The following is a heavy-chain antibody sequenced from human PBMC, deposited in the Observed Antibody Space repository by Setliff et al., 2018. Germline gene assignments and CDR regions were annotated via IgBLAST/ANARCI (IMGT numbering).Heavy chain of an antibody. V-gene: IGHV3-7*04. CDR1: GFTFSSFW. CDR3: GRAGKPYAIDV. CDR2: IKGDDSEK. J-gene: IGHJ3*01. Sequence: GESLKISCAASGFTFSSFWMSWVRQTPGKGLEWVANIKGDDSEKYYVDSVKGRFTVSRDNVKNSLFLQMDSLRVDDSAVYYCGRAGKPYAIDVWGQGTMVTVSS.